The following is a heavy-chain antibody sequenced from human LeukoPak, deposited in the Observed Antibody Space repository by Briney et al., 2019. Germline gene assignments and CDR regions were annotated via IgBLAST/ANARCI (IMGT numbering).Heavy chain of an antibody. D-gene: IGHD2-2*02. V-gene: IGHV1-3*01. CDR1: GYTFTSYA. CDR3: ARAQPSPLVYHRSYGMDV. J-gene: IGHJ6*04. CDR2: INAGNGNT. Sequence: GASVKVSCKASGYTFTSYAMHWVRQAPGQRLEWMGWINAGNGNTKYSQKFQGRVTITRDTSASTAYMELSSLRSEDTAVYYCARAQPSPLVYHRSYGMDVWGKGTTVTVSS.